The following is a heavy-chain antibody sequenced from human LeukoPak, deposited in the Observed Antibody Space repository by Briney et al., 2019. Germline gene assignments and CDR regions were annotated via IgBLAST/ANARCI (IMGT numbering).Heavy chain of an antibody. V-gene: IGHV3-48*01. CDR2: ISGGSSST. Sequence: GGSLRLSCAASGFTFSIYSMNWVRQAPGKGLEWVSFISGGSSSTFYADSVKGRFTVSRDNAKNTLYLQMNSLRAEDTAVYYCAKARGGEYYFDYWGQGTLVSVSS. CDR3: AKARGGEYYFDY. J-gene: IGHJ4*02. D-gene: IGHD3-10*01. CDR1: GFTFSIYS.